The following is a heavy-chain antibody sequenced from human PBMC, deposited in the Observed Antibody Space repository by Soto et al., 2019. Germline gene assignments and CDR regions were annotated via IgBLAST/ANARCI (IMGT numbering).Heavy chain of an antibody. V-gene: IGHV1-18*01. Sequence: QVQLVQSGAEVKKPGASVKVSCKASGYTFTSYGISWVRQAPGQGLEWIGWISAYNGNTNYAQKLQGRVTMTTDTSTSTAYMERRSLRSDDTAVYSCARDRGAYGMDVWGQGTTVTVSS. CDR2: ISAYNGNT. J-gene: IGHJ6*02. CDR1: GYTFTSYG. CDR3: ARDRGAYGMDV.